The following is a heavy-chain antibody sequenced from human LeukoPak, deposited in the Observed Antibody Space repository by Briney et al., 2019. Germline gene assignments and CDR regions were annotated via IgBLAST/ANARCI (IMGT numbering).Heavy chain of an antibody. Sequence: PSQTLSLTCAVSGGSISSGGYSWSWIRQPPGKGLEWIGYIYHSGSTYYNPSLKSRVTISVDTSRNQFSLKLSSVTAADTAVYYCARGADYLGPWGQGTLVTVSS. J-gene: IGHJ5*02. D-gene: IGHD3-16*01. V-gene: IGHV4-30-2*01. CDR1: GGSISSGGYS. CDR3: ARGADYLGP. CDR2: IYHSGST.